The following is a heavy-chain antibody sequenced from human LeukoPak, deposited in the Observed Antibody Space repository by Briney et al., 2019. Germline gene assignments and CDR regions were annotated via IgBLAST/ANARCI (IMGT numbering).Heavy chain of an antibody. CDR1: GGSISSSSYY. J-gene: IGHJ1*01. D-gene: IGHD3-9*01. CDR2: IYYSGST. Sequence: SETLSLTCTVSGGSISSSSYYWSWIRQPPGKGLEWIGYIYYSGSTNYNPSLKSRVTISVDTSKNQFSLKLSSVTAADTAVYYCARGTYYDIFLQHWGQGTLVTVSS. CDR3: ARGTYYDIFLQH. V-gene: IGHV4-61*01.